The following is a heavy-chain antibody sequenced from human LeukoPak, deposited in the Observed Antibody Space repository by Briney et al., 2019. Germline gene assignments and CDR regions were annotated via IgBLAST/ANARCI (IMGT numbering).Heavy chain of an antibody. J-gene: IGHJ4*02. CDR2: IWYDGSNK. Sequence: PGGSLRLSCAASGFTFSSYWMSWVRQAPGKGLEWVAVIWYDGSNKYYADSVKGRFTISRDNSKNTLYLQMNSLRAEDTAVYYCARSSSPFDYWGQGTLVTVSS. V-gene: IGHV3-33*08. D-gene: IGHD6-13*01. CDR3: ARSSSPFDY. CDR1: GFTFSSYW.